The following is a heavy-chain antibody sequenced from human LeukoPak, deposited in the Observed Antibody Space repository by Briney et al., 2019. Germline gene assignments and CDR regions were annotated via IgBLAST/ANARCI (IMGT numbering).Heavy chain of an antibody. CDR3: VKDNPLDY. CDR1: GFTFSNYG. CDR2: IRYDGNNK. Sequence: GESLRLSCGASGFTFSNYGMLWVRQAPGKGLDWVSFIRYDGNNKLYADSVKGRFTISRDNSKNTLYLHINSLRAEDTAVYYCVKDNPLDYWGQGTLVTVSS. D-gene: IGHD1-14*01. J-gene: IGHJ4*02. V-gene: IGHV3-30*02.